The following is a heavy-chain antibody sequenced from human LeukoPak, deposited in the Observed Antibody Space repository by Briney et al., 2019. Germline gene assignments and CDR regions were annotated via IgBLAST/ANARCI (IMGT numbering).Heavy chain of an antibody. D-gene: IGHD2-2*01. CDR2: ISSSGSTK. V-gene: IGHV3-48*03. CDR1: GFTFSSYE. Sequence: GGSLRLSCAASGFTFSSYEMNWVRQAPGKGLEWVSYISSSGSTKYYVDSVKGRFTISRDNAKNSLYLQMNSLRAEDTAVYYCARHGDLAPAAPSAYWGQGTPVTASS. J-gene: IGHJ4*02. CDR3: ARHGDLAPAAPSAY.